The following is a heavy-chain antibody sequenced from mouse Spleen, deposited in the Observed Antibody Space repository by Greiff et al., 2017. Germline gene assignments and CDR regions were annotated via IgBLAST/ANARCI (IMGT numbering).Heavy chain of an antibody. CDR2: IWSGGST. CDR1: GFSLTAYG. J-gene: IGHJ3*01. CDR3: ARSPWFAY. V-gene: IGHV2-2*01. Sequence: VQLQQSGPALLQPSRALSITCPASGFSLTAYGLPWVRQSPGKGLEWLGVIWSGGSTDYNAAFISRLSISKDNSKSQVFFKMNSLQADDTAIYYCARSPWFAYWGQGTLVTVSA.